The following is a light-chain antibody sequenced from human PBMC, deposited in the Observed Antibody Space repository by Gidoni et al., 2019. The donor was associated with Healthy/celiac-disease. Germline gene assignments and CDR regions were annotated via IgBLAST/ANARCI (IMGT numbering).Light chain of an antibody. CDR1: QGSSSY. V-gene: IGKV1-8*01. J-gene: IGKJ3*01. Sequence: AIRMTQSPSSFSASTGDRVTITCRASQGSSSYLAWYQQKPGKAPKILIYAASTLQSGVPARFSGSGSGKDFTLTISCLQDEDVETYYCQQYYSYPFTFGPGTKVDIK. CDR3: QQYYSYPFT. CDR2: AAS.